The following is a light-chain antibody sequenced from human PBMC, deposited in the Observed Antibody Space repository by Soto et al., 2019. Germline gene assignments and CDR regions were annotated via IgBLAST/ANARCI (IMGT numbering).Light chain of an antibody. CDR1: QTVRHNY. J-gene: IGKJ1*01. CDR2: DAS. V-gene: IGKV3-20*01. CDR3: QHCDTFSWT. Sequence: EFVLTQSPGTLSLSPVERATLSCRASQTVRHNYLAWYQQKPGHAPRLLIYDASSRATGTPGRFSGGGAGTEFTLTSSSVQPDDFATYFCQHCDTFSWTFGQGTKVDIK.